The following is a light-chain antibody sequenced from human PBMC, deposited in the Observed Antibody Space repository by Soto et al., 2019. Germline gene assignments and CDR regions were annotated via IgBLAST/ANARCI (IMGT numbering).Light chain of an antibody. CDR2: DAS. V-gene: IGKV1-33*01. Sequence: DIQMTQSPSSLSASVGDRVTITCQASQDISNYLNWYQQKPGKAPKLLIYDASNLETGVPSRFSGSESGKDFTLTISSLQPEDIATYYGQQYGNRPTMYTFGQGTKLEIK. J-gene: IGKJ2*01. CDR3: QQYGNRPTMYT. CDR1: QDISNY.